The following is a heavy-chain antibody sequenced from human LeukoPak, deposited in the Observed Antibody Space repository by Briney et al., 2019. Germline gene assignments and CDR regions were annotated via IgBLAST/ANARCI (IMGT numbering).Heavy chain of an antibody. J-gene: IGHJ6*03. CDR3: ASASKYYDFWSGSYTKYYYMDV. D-gene: IGHD3-3*01. CDR2: IYTSGST. V-gene: IGHV4-4*07. CDR1: GGSISTYY. Sequence: SETLSLTCTVSGGSISTYYWSWIWQPAGKGLEWIGRIYTSGSTNYNPSLKSRVTMSVDTSKNQFSLKLSSVTAADTAVYYCASASKYYDFWSGSYTKYYYMDVWGKGTTVTVSS.